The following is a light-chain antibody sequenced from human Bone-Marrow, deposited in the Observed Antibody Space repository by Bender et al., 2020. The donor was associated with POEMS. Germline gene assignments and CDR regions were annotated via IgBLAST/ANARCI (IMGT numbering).Light chain of an antibody. CDR1: SSNTGSGYD. V-gene: IGLV1-40*01. Sequence: QSVLTQPPSVSGAPGQRVTISCTGSSSNTGSGYDINWYQHLPGTAPKLLIYGYNNRPSGVPDRFSGSKSGTSASLAITGLQAEEEGAYYCQSYDNSLGGWVFGGGTKLTVL. CDR2: GYN. J-gene: IGLJ3*02. CDR3: QSYDNSLGGWV.